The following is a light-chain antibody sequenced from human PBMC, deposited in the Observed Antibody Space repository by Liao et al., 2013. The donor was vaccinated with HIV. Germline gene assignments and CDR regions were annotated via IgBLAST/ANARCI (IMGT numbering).Light chain of an antibody. CDR3: QVWESGSDPHVA. Sequence: SYVLTQPPSVSVAPGQTARVTCGGNNIGSKSVHWYQQKPGQAPLLVIYYDSVRPSGIPERFSGSNSGNTATLIISRVEAEDEADYYCQVWESGSDPHVAFGGGTKVTVL. CDR2: YDS. J-gene: IGLJ2*01. CDR1: NIGSKS. V-gene: IGLV3-21*01.